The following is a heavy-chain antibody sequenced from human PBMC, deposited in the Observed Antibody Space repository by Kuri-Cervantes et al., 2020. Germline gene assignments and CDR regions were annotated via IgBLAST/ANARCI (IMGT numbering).Heavy chain of an antibody. CDR3: ARGWRRYCSSTSCYAGRSYWYFDL. J-gene: IGHJ2*01. CDR2: IWYDGSNK. CDR1: GFTFSSYG. V-gene: IGHV3-33*01. Sequence: GESLKISCAASGFTFSSYGMHWVRQAPGKGLEWVAVIWYDGSNKYYADSVKGRFTISRDNSKNTLYLQMNSLRAEDTAVYYCARGWRRYCSSTSCYAGRSYWYFDLWGRGTLVTVSS. D-gene: IGHD2-2*01.